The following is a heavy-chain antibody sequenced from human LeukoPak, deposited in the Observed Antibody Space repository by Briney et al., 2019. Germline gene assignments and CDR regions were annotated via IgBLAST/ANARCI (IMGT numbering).Heavy chain of an antibody. V-gene: IGHV4-4*07. CDR1: GGTISSYY. D-gene: IGHD6-19*01. CDR3: AALRGAGYFDY. J-gene: IGHJ4*02. CDR2: IYTSGST. Sequence: PSETLSLTCTVSGGTISSYYWSWIRQPAGRGLEWVGRIYTSGSTNYNPSLKSGVTISVDTSKNQLPPKLSSVTAADTAVYYCAALRGAGYFDYWGQGTLVTVSS.